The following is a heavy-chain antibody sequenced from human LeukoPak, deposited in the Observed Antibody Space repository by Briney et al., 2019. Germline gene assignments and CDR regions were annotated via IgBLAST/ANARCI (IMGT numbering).Heavy chain of an antibody. D-gene: IGHD1-26*01. Sequence: SETLSLTRTVSGGSISSYYWSWIRQPPGKGLEWIGYIYYSGSTIYNPSLKSRVTISLDTSKNQFSLKLSSVTAADTAVYYCASGSYSFYYFDYWGQGTLVTVSS. CDR3: ASGSYSFYYFDY. CDR1: GGSISSYY. V-gene: IGHV4-59*01. CDR2: IYYSGST. J-gene: IGHJ4*02.